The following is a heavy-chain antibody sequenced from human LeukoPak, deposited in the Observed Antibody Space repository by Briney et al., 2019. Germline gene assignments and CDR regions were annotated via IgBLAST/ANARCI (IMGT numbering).Heavy chain of an antibody. V-gene: IGHV3-48*01. J-gene: IGHJ6*03. CDR2: ISSSSSSTI. D-gene: IGHD4-17*01. CDR3: ARATVTSSFFYYYYMDV. CDR1: GFTFSGYS. Sequence: PGGSLRLSCAASGFTFSGYSMNWVRQAPGKGLEWVSYISSSSSSTIYYADSVKGRFTISRDNAKNSLYLQMNSLRAEDTAVYYCARATVTSSFFYYYYMDVWGKGTTVTVSS.